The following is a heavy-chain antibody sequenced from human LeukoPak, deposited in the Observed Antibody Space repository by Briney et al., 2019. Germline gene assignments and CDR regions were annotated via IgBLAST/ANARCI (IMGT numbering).Heavy chain of an antibody. CDR3: ARTLFLTGYSAAFDY. CDR1: GYTFTDYY. V-gene: IGHV1-2*02. J-gene: IGHJ4*02. Sequence: GASVKVSCKASGYTFTDYYMHWVRQAPGQGLEWMGWINPNSGGTNYAQKFQGRVTMTRDTSISTAYMEVSRLRPDDTAVYYCARTLFLTGYSAAFDYWGQGTLVTVSS. CDR2: INPNSGGT. D-gene: IGHD3-9*01.